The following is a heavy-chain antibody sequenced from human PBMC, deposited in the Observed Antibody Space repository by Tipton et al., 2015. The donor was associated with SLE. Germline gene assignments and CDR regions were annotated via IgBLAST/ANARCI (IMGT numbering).Heavy chain of an antibody. V-gene: IGHV4-39*07. D-gene: IGHD1-1*01. CDR3: ARVAPTEVFDY. CDR1: GGSITSSDYY. CDR2: IYYSGST. Sequence: LRLSCNVSGGSITSSDYYWAWIRQPPGKGLEWIGFIYYSGSTYDNPSLKSRVTISVDMSKNQVSLKLSSVTAADTAVYYCARVAPTEVFDYWGQGTLVTVSS. J-gene: IGHJ4*02.